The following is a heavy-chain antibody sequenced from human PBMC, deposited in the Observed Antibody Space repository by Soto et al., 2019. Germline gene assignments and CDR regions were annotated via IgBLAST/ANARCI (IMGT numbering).Heavy chain of an antibody. V-gene: IGHV1-46*01. Sequence: ASVKVSCKASGYTFTSYYMHWVRQAPGQGLDWMGIINPSGGSTSYAQKLQGRVTMTRDTSTSTVYMELSSLRSEDTAVYYCARGTYYDSSGFPVYYGMDVWGQGTTVTVSS. J-gene: IGHJ6*02. CDR2: INPSGGST. CDR1: GYTFTSYY. D-gene: IGHD3-22*01. CDR3: ARGTYYDSSGFPVYYGMDV.